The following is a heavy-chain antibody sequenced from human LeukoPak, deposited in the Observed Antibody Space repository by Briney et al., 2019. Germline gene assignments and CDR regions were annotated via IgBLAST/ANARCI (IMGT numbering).Heavy chain of an antibody. CDR1: GFTFSSYS. J-gene: IGHJ4*02. Sequence: GGSLRLSCAASGFTFSSYSMNWVRQAPGKGLEWVSYISSSSTIYYADSVKGRFTISRDNAKNSLYLQMNSLRAEDTAVYYCARDGLPGTDYWGQGTLVTVSS. CDR2: ISSSSTI. V-gene: IGHV3-48*01. CDR3: ARDGLPGTDY. D-gene: IGHD6-13*01.